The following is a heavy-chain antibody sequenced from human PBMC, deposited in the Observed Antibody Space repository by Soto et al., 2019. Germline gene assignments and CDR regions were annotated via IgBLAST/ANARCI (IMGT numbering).Heavy chain of an antibody. D-gene: IGHD2-15*01. CDR3: ARGRMLYCSGGSCYSEWFDP. CDR2: ISAYNGNT. V-gene: IGHV1-18*04. CDR1: GYTFTSYC. J-gene: IGHJ5*02. Sequence: ASVKVSGEASGYTFTSYCISWVRQAPGQGLEWMGWISAYNGNTNYAQKLQGRVTMTTDTSTSTAYMELRSLRSDDTAVYYCARGRMLYCSGGSCYSEWFDPWGQGTLVTVSS.